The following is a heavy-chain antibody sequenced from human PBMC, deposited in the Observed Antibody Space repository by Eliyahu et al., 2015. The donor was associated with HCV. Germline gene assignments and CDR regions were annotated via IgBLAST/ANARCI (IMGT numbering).Heavy chain of an antibody. CDR1: GXTFSIYS. D-gene: IGHD2-15*01. Sequence: EVQLVESGGGLVQPGGSLRLSXAASGXTFSIYSMNWVRXAPGKGLEWIAYIQSEYGSIKYYAESVKGRFTIXRDNAKNSVSLQMNNLRDDDTAVYYCARGPGSCSGGTCYNWFDPWGQGTLVTVSS. V-gene: IGHV3-48*02. J-gene: IGHJ5*02. CDR2: IQSEYGSI. CDR3: ARGPGSCSGGTCYNWFDP.